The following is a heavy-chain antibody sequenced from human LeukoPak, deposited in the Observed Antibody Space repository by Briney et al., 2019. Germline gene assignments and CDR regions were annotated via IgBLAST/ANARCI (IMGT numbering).Heavy chain of an antibody. CDR1: GFIFSTYS. J-gene: IGHJ3*02. Sequence: GGSLRLSCAASGFIFSTYSMNWVRQAPGKGLEWVSYISSSSSTIYYADSVKGRFTISRDNAKNSLYLQMNSLRAEDTAVYYCARARTDDAFDIWGQGTMVTVSS. CDR3: ARARTDDAFDI. CDR2: ISSSSSTI. V-gene: IGHV3-48*01.